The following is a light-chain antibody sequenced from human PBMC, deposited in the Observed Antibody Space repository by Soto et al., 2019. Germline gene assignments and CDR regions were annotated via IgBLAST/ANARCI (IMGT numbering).Light chain of an antibody. J-gene: IGLJ3*02. CDR3: SSYTRSATWV. CDR2: EVS. Sequence: QSALTQPASVSGSPGQSFTISCTGTSSDVGGYNYVSWYQQHPGKAPKLMVFEVSNRPSGVSNRFSGFKSGNTASLTISGLQTEDEADYYCSSYTRSATWVFGGGTKLTVL. CDR1: SSDVGGYNY. V-gene: IGLV2-14*01.